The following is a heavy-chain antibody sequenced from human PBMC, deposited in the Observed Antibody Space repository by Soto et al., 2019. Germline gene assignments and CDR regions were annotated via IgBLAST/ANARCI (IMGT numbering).Heavy chain of an antibody. J-gene: IGHJ6*02. CDR3: AREGIAVAGTRGYYYGMDV. Sequence: ASVKVSFKASGYTFTSYGISWLRQAPGQGLEWMGWISAYNGNTNYAQKLQGRVTMTTDTSTSTAYMELRSLRSDDTAVYYCAREGIAVAGTRGYYYGMDVWGQGTTVTVSS. V-gene: IGHV1-18*04. CDR2: ISAYNGNT. D-gene: IGHD6-19*01. CDR1: GYTFTSYG.